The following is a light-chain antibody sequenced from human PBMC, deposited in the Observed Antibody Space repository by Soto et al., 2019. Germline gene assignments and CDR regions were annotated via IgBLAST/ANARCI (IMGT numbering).Light chain of an antibody. CDR1: QSVNSN. J-gene: IGKJ3*01. V-gene: IGKV3-15*01. CDR3: QQYNNWPFT. Sequence: EIMMTQSLVTLSVSPGERATLSCRASQSVNSNLAWYQQKPGQAPRLLIYGASTRATGIPASFIGNGSGTEFTLTASSLQPEDFAVYYCQQYNNWPFTVGPGTKVDIK. CDR2: GAS.